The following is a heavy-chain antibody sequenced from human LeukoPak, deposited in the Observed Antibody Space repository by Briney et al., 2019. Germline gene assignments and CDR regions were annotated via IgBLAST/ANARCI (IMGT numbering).Heavy chain of an antibody. J-gene: IGHJ4*02. CDR1: SGYW. D-gene: IGHD4-11*01. Sequence: GGSLRLSCAAFSGYWMTWVRQAPGKGLEWVANIKQDGSEKYYVDSVKGRFTISRDNAKNSLYLQVNSLRAEDTAVYYCARDHYSKNDYWGQGTLVTVSS. CDR3: ARDHYSKNDY. V-gene: IGHV3-7*01. CDR2: IKQDGSEK.